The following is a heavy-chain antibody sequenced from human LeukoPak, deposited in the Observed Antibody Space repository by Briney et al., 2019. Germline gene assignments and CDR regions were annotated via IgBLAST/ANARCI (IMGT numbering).Heavy chain of an antibody. CDR3: ATVTGYSSGWSRFDY. CDR2: ISGSGGST. CDR1: GFTFSSYA. V-gene: IGHV3-23*01. J-gene: IGHJ4*02. D-gene: IGHD6-19*01. Sequence: GGSLRLSCAASGFTFSSYAMSWVRQAPGKGLEWVSAISGSGGSTCYADSVKGRFTISRDNSKNTLYLQMNSLRAEDTAVYYCATVTGYSSGWSRFDYWGQGTLVTVSS.